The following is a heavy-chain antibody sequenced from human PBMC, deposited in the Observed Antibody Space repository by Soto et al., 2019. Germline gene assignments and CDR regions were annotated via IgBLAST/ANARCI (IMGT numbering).Heavy chain of an antibody. J-gene: IGHJ6*02. V-gene: IGHV3-30-3*01. CDR1: GFTFSSYA. D-gene: IGHD3-3*01. CDR3: ARDRTYYDFWSGYSYYYYGMDV. CDR2: ISYDGSNK. Sequence: PGGSLRLSCAASGFTFSSYAMHWVRQAPGKGLEWVAVISYDGSNKYYADSVKGRFTISRDNSKNTLHLQMNSLRAEDTAVYYCARDRTYYDFWSGYSYYYYGMDVWGQGTTVTVSS.